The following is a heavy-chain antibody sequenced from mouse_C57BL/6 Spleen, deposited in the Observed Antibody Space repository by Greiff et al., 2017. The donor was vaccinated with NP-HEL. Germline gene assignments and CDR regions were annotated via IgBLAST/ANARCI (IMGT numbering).Heavy chain of an antibody. Sequence: EVNVVESGGGLVKPGGSLKLSCAASGFTFSSYAMSWVRQTPEKRLEWVATISDGGSYTYYPDNVKGRFTISRDNAKNNLYLQMSHLKSEDTAMYYCARDSYYYGSSLYYFDYWGQGTTLTVSS. D-gene: IGHD1-1*01. CDR2: ISDGGSYT. CDR3: ARDSYYYGSSLYYFDY. CDR1: GFTFSSYA. V-gene: IGHV5-4*01. J-gene: IGHJ2*01.